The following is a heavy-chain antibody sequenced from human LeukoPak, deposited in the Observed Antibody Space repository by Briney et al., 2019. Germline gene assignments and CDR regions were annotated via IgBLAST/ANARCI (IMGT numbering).Heavy chain of an antibody. D-gene: IGHD3-16*01. CDR1: SGSISSGGYY. J-gene: IGHJ5*02. CDR3: ARGGNYFSQNWFDP. CDR2: IYYSGST. V-gene: IGHV4-31*03. Sequence: SQTLSLTCTVSSGSISSGGYYWSWIRQHPGKGLEWIGYIYYSGSTYYNPSLKSRVTISVDTSKNQFSLELSSVTAADTAVYYCARGGNYFSQNWFDPWGQGTLVTVSS.